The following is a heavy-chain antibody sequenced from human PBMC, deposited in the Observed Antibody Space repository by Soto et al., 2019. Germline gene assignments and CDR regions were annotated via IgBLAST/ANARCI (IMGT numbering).Heavy chain of an antibody. V-gene: IGHV3-7*03. CDR3: AREPRIYSSSWFYYYYGMDV. Sequence: PGGSLRLSCAASGFTFSSYWMSWVRQAPGKGLEWVANIKQDGSEKYYVDSVKGRFTISRDNAKNSLYLQMNSLRAEDTAVYYCAREPRIYSSSWFYYYYGMDVWGQGTTVTVSS. CDR2: IKQDGSEK. D-gene: IGHD6-13*01. J-gene: IGHJ6*02. CDR1: GFTFSSYW.